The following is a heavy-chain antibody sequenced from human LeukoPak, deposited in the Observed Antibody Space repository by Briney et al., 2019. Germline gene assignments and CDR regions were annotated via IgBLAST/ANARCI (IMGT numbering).Heavy chain of an antibody. CDR2: IVVGSANT. V-gene: IGHV1-58*01. D-gene: IGHD3-22*01. J-gene: IGHJ6*03. CDR3: ARDGVRHYYDSSGPGGYYMDV. CDR1: GFTFSSSA. Sequence: ASVKVSCKASGFTFSSSAVQWVRQARGQRLEWIGWIVVGSANTNYAQKFRERVTITRDTSTSTVYMELSSLRSEDTAVYYCARDGVRHYYDSSGPGGYYMDVWGKGTTVTVSS.